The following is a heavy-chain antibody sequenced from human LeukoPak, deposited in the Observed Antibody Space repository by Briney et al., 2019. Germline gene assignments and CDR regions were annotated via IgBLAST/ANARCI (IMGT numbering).Heavy chain of an antibody. J-gene: IGHJ6*04. V-gene: IGHV1-69*05. CDR1: GGTFSSYA. CDR2: IIPIFGTA. D-gene: IGHD6-6*01. Sequence: SVKVSCKASGGTFSSYAISWVRQAPGQGLEWMGRIIPIFGTANYAQKFRGRVTITTDESTSTAYMELSSLRSEDTAVYYCARGSSSPGLPDAVWGKGTTVTVSS. CDR3: ARGSSSPGLPDAV.